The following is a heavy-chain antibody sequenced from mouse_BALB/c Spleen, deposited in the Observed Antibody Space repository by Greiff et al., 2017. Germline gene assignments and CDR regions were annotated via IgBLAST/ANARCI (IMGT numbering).Heavy chain of an antibody. J-gene: IGHJ4*01. CDR1: GYSITSDYA. CDR3: ARADLSTMDY. CDR2: ISYSGST. V-gene: IGHV3-2*02. Sequence: EVQLQESGPGLVKPSQSLSLTCTVTGYSITSDYAWNWIRQFPGNKLEWMGYISYSGSTSYNPSLKSRISITRDTSKNQFFLQLNSVTTEDTATYYCARADLSTMDYWGQGTSVTVSS. D-gene: IGHD1-1*01.